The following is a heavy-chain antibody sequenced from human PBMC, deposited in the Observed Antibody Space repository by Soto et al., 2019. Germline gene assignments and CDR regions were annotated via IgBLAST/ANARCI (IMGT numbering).Heavy chain of an antibody. J-gene: IGHJ4*02. D-gene: IGHD2-15*01. Sequence: ASVKVSCKASGGTFSSYTISWVRQAPGQGLEWMGRIIPILGIANYAQKFQGRVTITADKSTSTAYMELSSLRSEDTAVYYCARGAPGLSGGARYTLGYWGQGTLVTVSS. CDR2: IIPILGIA. CDR3: ARGAPGLSGGARYTLGY. CDR1: GGTFSSYT. V-gene: IGHV1-69*02.